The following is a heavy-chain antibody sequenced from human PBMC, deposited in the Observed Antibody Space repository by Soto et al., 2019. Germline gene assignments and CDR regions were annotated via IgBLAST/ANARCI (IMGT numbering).Heavy chain of an antibody. CDR1: GYTFTSYG. CDR2: ISAYNGNT. V-gene: IGHV1-18*01. CDR3: GTELLQQLDYYHYGMDV. J-gene: IGHJ6*02. D-gene: IGHD6-13*01. Sequence: ASVKVSCKASGYTFTSYGISWVRQAPGQGLEWMGWISAYNGNTNYAQKLQGRVTMTTDTSTSTAYMELRSLRSDDTAVYYCGTELLQQLDYYHYGMDVWGQGTTVTVSS.